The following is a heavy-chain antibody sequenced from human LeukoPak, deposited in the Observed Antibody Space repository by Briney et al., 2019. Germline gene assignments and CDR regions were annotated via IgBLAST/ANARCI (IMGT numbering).Heavy chain of an antibody. D-gene: IGHD3-16*01. V-gene: IGHV4-61*01. CDR3: ARDLGHN. CDR2: ISYGGGA. J-gene: IGHJ4*02. Sequence: SETLSLTCTVSGGSISSSSYYWGWIRQPPGEGLEWIGDISYGGGANYNPSLKSRVAMSIDTSKNLLSLKLNSVTAADTAVYYCARDLGHNWGQGTLVTVSS. CDR1: GGSISSSSYY.